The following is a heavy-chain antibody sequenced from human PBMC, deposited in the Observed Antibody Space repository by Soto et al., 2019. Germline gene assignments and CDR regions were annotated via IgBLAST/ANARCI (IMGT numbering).Heavy chain of an antibody. V-gene: IGHV3-21*01. J-gene: IGHJ4*02. CDR1: GFTFSAYS. Sequence: EVQLVESGGGLVKPGGSLRLSCAASGFTFSAYSMNWVRQAPGKGLEWVSSITSSSTYIYYADSVEGRFTISRDNAKNSLYVQMNSLLAEDTAVYYCARNHPCIAYYFDSWGQRTLVTVSS. CDR3: ARNHPCIAYYFDS. CDR2: ITSSSTYI.